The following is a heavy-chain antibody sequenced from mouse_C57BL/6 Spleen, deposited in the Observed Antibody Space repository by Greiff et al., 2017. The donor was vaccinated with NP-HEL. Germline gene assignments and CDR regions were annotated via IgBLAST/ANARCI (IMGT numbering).Heavy chain of an antibody. Sequence: EVHLVESGGDLVKPGGSLKLSCAASGFTFSSYGMSWVRQTPDKRLEWVATISSGGSYTYYPDSGKGRFTISRDNAKNTLYLQMSSLKSEDTAMYYCASTGYDAMDYWGQGTSVTVSS. CDR1: GFTFSSYG. CDR3: ASTGYDAMDY. D-gene: IGHD2-10*02. CDR2: ISSGGSYT. J-gene: IGHJ4*01. V-gene: IGHV5-6*01.